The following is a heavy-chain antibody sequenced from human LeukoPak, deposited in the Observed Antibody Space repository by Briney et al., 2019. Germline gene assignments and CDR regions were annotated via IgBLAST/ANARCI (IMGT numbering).Heavy chain of an antibody. Sequence: GGSLRLSCGASDFSFSSYTMNWVRQAPGRGLEWVSSISSGGSTINYADSVKGRFTISRDNAKHSLHLQMTSLRAEDTAVYYCARGGTIFGVLINAFDIWGQGTMVTVSS. CDR1: DFSFSSYT. D-gene: IGHD3-3*01. CDR2: ISSGGSTI. CDR3: ARGGTIFGVLINAFDI. V-gene: IGHV3-48*01. J-gene: IGHJ3*02.